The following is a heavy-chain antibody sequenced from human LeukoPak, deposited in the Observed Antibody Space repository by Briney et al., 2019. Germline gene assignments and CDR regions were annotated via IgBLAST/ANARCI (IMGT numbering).Heavy chain of an antibody. J-gene: IGHJ4*02. CDR2: ISSSGSTI. Sequence: GGSLRLTCAASGFTVSSNYMSWVRQAPGKGLEWVSYISSSGSTIYYADSVKGRFTISRDNAKNSLYLQMNSLRAEDTAVYYCARAHYYDSSGYYYDYWGQGTLVTVSS. CDR1: GFTVSSNY. CDR3: ARAHYYDSSGYYYDY. D-gene: IGHD3-22*01. V-gene: IGHV3-11*01.